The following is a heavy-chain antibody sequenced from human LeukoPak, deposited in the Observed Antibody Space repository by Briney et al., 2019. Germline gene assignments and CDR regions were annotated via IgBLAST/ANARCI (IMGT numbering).Heavy chain of an antibody. V-gene: IGHV3-23*01. CDR3: AKDLWIAVAGTGY. D-gene: IGHD6-19*01. Sequence: PGGSLRLSCAASGFTFSSYAMNWVRQAPGKGLEWVSALSGSGDTTYYADSVKGRFTISRDNSKDTLYLQMNSLRAEDTAVYYCAKDLWIAVAGTGYWGQGTLVTVSS. J-gene: IGHJ4*02. CDR2: LSGSGDTT. CDR1: GFTFSSYA.